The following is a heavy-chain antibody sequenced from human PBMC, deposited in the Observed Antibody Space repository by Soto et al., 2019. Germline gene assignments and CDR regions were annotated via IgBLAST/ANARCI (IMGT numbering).Heavy chain of an antibody. CDR3: ARMIVVVVAAKDYYYYDMDV. CDR1: GGTFSSYA. V-gene: IGHV1-69*13. CDR2: IIPIFGTA. D-gene: IGHD2-15*01. Sequence: SVKVSCKASGGTFSSYAISWVRQAPGQGLEWMGGIIPIFGTANYAQKFQGRVTITADESTSTAYMELSSLRSEDTAVYYCARMIVVVVAAKDYYYYDMDVWGQGTTVTVSS. J-gene: IGHJ6*02.